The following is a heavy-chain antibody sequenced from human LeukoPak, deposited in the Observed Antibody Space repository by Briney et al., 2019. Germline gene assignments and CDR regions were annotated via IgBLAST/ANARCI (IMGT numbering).Heavy chain of an antibody. CDR3: ARDSPSWDV. Sequence: SVKVSCKASGGTFSSYAISWVRQAPGQGLEWMGRIIPILGIANYAQKFQGRVTITADKSTSTAYMELSGLRSEDTAVYYCARDSPSWDVWGQGTTVTVSS. CDR2: IIPILGIA. J-gene: IGHJ6*02. D-gene: IGHD3-10*01. CDR1: GGTFSSYA. V-gene: IGHV1-69*04.